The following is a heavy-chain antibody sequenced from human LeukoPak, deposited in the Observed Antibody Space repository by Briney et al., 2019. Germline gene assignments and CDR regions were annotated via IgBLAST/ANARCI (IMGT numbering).Heavy chain of an antibody. CDR2: IWYDGSDN. D-gene: IGHD6-19*01. V-gene: IGHV3-33*08. CDR1: GFPFSSHG. Sequence: GGSLTLSCEASGFPFSSHGMHWVRQAPGKGLEWVAFIWYDGSDNYYAESVKGRFTISRDNSKNTLYLQMNSLRAEDTAAYYCARDFAAYGSGIFQHWGQGTLVSVSS. J-gene: IGHJ1*01. CDR3: ARDFAAYGSGIFQH.